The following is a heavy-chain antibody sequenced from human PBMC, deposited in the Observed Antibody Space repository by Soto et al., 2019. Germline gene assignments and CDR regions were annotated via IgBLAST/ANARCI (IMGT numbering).Heavy chain of an antibody. D-gene: IGHD2-8*01. V-gene: IGHV3-11*01. Sequence: ESGGGLVKPGGSLRLSCAASGFSFSDRYMSWVRQAPGKGLEWVSYIDPTGTNIHYADSVKGRFTISRDNARNSLYLQLNSLRVDDTAVYSCVTETQWYFDFWGQGALVTVSS. J-gene: IGHJ4*02. CDR3: VTETQWYFDF. CDR2: IDPTGTNI. CDR1: GFSFSDRY.